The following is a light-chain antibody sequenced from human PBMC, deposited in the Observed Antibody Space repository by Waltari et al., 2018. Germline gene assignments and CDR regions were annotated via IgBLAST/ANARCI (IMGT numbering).Light chain of an antibody. CDR2: ASS. Sequence: AIRMTQSPSSFSASTGDRVTMTCRASQVINTYVAWYQQKPGKAPNLLIYASSTLQSGVPSVFSGSGSGTDFTLTISCLQSEDFATYYCQQYYNYPYTFGQGTKVEIK. V-gene: IGKV1-8*01. CDR3: QQYYNYPYT. J-gene: IGKJ2*01. CDR1: QVINTY.